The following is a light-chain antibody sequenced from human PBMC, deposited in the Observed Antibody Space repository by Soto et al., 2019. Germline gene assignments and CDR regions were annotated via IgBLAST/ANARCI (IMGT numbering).Light chain of an antibody. V-gene: IGLV2-14*01. CDR2: EVS. Sequence: QSVLTQPASVSGSPGQSITVSCTGTSSDVGAYNYVSWYQQHPGKAPKLMIYEVSNWPSGVSDRFSGSKSGNTASLTISGLQAEDEADYYCSSYTSSKTLVFGTGTKLTVL. CDR1: SSDVGAYNY. J-gene: IGLJ1*01. CDR3: SSYTSSKTLV.